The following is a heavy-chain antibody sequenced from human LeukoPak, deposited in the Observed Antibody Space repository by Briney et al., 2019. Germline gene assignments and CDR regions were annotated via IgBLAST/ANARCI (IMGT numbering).Heavy chain of an antibody. J-gene: IGHJ4*02. V-gene: IGHV4-59*01. Sequence: SETLSLTCTVSGGSISSYYWSWIRQPPGKGLEWIGNFYFSGTTNYNPSLKSRVTISVDTSKNKFSLKLASVTAADTAMYYCARDPAYSSGRRYFDYWGQGTLVTVSS. CDR3: ARDPAYSSGRRYFDY. D-gene: IGHD6-19*01. CDR1: GGSISSYY. CDR2: FYFSGTT.